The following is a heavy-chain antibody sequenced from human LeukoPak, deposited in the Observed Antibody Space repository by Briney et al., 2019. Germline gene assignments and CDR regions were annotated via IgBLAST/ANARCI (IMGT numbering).Heavy chain of an antibody. CDR2: TYFSGST. CDR3: ARLPRDDYYDSSGNVDY. V-gene: IGHV4-39*01. CDR1: LGSLTRSSYY. D-gene: IGHD3-22*01. Sequence: PLDTLSLTRTLSLGSLTRSSYYWGLVRQPPGKGPGWVGGTYFSGSTHHNPSLKSPVTMSVDTSKTQYSLKLSSVNAADTAVYCCARLPRDDYYDSSGNVDYWGQGTLVTVSS. J-gene: IGHJ4*02.